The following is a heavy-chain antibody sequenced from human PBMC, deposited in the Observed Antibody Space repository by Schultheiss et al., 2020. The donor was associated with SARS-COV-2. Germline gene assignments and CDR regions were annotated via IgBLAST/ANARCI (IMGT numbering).Heavy chain of an antibody. CDR3: ARRADSYGRIDY. V-gene: IGHV5-51*01. J-gene: IGHJ4*02. Sequence: KVSCKGSGYSFTSYWIGWVRQMPGKGLEWMGIVYPYDSDTRYSPSFQGQVTFSADKSISTAYLQWSSLKASDTAMYYCARRADSYGRIDYWGQGTLVTVSS. CDR2: VYPYDSDT. D-gene: IGHD5-18*01. CDR1: GYSFTSYW.